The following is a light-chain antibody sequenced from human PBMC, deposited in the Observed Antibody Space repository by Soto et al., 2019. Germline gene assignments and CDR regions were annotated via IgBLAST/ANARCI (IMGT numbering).Light chain of an antibody. CDR2: GAS. Sequence: EIMLTQSPATPSLSPGERATLSCRASQSVSGNLAWYQQKPGQAPRLLLYGASTRATGIPARFSGSGSGTEFTLTISSLQSEDFAVYYCQQYNNWPPCTFGQGTKVDIK. V-gene: IGKV3-15*01. CDR3: QQYNNWPPCT. CDR1: QSVSGN. J-gene: IGKJ2*02.